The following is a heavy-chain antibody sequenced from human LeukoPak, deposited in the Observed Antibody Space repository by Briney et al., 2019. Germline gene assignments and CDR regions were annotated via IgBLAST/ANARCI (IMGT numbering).Heavy chain of an antibody. CDR2: IRSKANSYAT. CDR1: GFTFSGSA. V-gene: IGHV3-73*01. Sequence: GGSLRLSCAASGFTFSGSAMHWVRQASGKGLEWVGRIRSKANSYATAYAASVKGRFTISRDDSKNTAYLQMNSLKTEDTAVYYCTKPNGGNSNIFDYWGQGTLVTVSS. D-gene: IGHD4-23*01. J-gene: IGHJ4*02. CDR3: TKPNGGNSNIFDY.